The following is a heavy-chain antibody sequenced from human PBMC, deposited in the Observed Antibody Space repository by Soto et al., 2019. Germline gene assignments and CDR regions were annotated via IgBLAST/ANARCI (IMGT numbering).Heavy chain of an antibody. J-gene: IGHJ5*02. D-gene: IGHD6-19*01. Sequence: QVQLVQSGAEIKKPASSVKVSCKASGGSDVFNNYPVSWVRQAPGQGLEWMGAIITMFNTADYAQRFLGRVTITAGEFTRTVYMELTSLTSDDTAVYYCARHYPTAVSGAGWFDTWGQGTLVTVSS. CDR2: IITMFNTA. CDR1: GGSDVFNNYP. V-gene: IGHV1-69*01. CDR3: ARHYPTAVSGAGWFDT.